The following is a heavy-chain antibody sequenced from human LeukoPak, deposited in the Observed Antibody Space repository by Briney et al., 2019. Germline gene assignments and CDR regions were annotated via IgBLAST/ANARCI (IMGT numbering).Heavy chain of an antibody. D-gene: IGHD2-15*01. CDR3: ARPYCSGGSCYGVYYFDY. Sequence: GESLKISCKGSGYSFTTYWIGWVRQMPGKGLEWMGIIYPGDSDTRYSPSFQGQVTISADKSISTAYLQWSSLTASDTAMYYCARPYCSGGSCYGVYYFDYWGQGTLVTVSS. J-gene: IGHJ4*02. CDR1: GYSFTTYW. CDR2: IYPGDSDT. V-gene: IGHV5-51*01.